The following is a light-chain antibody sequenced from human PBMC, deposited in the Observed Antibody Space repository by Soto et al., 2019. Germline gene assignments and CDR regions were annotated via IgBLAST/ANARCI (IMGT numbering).Light chain of an antibody. J-gene: IGKJ1*01. CDR3: QHYNSYSEA. V-gene: IGKV1-5*03. CDR1: QTISSW. CDR2: KAS. Sequence: DIQMTQSPSTLSGSVGDRVTITCRASQTISSWLAWYQQKPGKAPKLLIYKASTLKSGVPSRFSGSGSGTEFTLTISSLXPXDFATYYCQHYNSYSEAFGQGTKVELK.